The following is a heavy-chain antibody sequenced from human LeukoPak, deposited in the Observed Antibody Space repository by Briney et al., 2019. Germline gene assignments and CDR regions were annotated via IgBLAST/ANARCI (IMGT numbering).Heavy chain of an antibody. D-gene: IGHD6-19*01. CDR2: ISSSGSTI. V-gene: IGHV3-48*03. CDR3: ASTGPSSGWYGEGFDY. J-gene: IGHJ4*02. CDR1: GFTFSSYE. Sequence: GGSLRLSCAASGFTFSSYEMNWVRQAPGKGLEWVSYISSSGSTIYYADSVKGRFTISRDNAKNSLYLQMNSLSAKDTAFYYCASTGPSSGWYGEGFDYWGQGTLVTVSS.